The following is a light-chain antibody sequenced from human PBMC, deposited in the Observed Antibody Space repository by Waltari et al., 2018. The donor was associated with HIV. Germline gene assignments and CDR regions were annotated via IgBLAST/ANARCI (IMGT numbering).Light chain of an antibody. V-gene: IGLV10-54*01. Sequence: QHRQGHPPKLLSHRNNNRPSGIPGRFSAFRSGDTGFLTISGLQSEDEGDFFCSAWDSGLNGWVFGGGTQLTLL. CDR2: RNN. J-gene: IGLJ3*02. CDR3: SAWDSGLNGWV.